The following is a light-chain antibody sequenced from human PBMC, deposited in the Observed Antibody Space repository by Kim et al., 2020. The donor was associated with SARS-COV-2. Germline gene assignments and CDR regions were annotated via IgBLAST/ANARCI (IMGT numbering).Light chain of an antibody. Sequence: SPSVGDRVPLTSRASQKIASYLHWYQQKPGKAPNLLIYGASSLQSGVPSRFSGSGSGTDFTLTISSLHPEDFATYYCQQTYTSWTFGPGTKVDIK. CDR2: GAS. CDR3: QQTYTSWT. J-gene: IGKJ1*01. V-gene: IGKV1-39*01. CDR1: QKIASY.